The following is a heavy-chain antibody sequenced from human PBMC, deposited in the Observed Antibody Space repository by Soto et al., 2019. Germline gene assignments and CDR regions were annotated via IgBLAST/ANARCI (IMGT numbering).Heavy chain of an antibody. V-gene: IGHV3-30-3*01. J-gene: IGHJ6*02. Sequence: GSLRLSCAASGFTFSSYAMHWVRQAPGKGLEWVAVISYDGSNKYYADSVKGRFTISRDNSKNTLYLQMNSLRAEDTAVYYCARGVAPEDGMDVWGQGTTVTVSS. CDR1: GFTFSSYA. CDR2: ISYDGSNK. CDR3: ARGVAPEDGMDV. D-gene: IGHD5-12*01.